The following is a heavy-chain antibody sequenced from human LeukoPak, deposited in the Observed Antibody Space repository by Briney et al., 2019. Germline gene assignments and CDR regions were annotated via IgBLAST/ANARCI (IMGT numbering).Heavy chain of an antibody. CDR3: AHYYGSGSYQNRYFDY. CDR2: IYWDDDK. V-gene: IGHV2-5*02. Sequence: GSGPTLVIPTQTLTLTCTLSGFSLSTGGVGVGWIRQPPGKALEWLAFIYWDDDKYYSPSLKIRLTITRDTSKNQVVLTMTNVDPVDTGTYFCAHYYGSGSYQNRYFDYWGEGALVTVSS. D-gene: IGHD3-10*01. J-gene: IGHJ4*02. CDR1: GFSLSTGGVG.